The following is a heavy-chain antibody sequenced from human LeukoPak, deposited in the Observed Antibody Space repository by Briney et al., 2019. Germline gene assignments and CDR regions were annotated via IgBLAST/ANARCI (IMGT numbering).Heavy chain of an antibody. J-gene: IGHJ4*02. V-gene: IGHV3-43*01. CDR1: GFTFDAYS. Sequence: GGSLRLSCAASGFTFDAYSMHWVRQAPGKGLEWVSVINGDGSVTNYADSVKGRFTISRVNSENSLYLQMNSLTTDDTALYYCVKEHSHGWPNLDYWGQGTLVTVSS. CDR3: VKEHSHGWPNLDY. D-gene: IGHD6-19*01. CDR2: INGDGSVT.